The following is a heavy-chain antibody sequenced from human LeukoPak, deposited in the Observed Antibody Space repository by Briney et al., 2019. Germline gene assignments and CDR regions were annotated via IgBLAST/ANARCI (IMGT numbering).Heavy chain of an antibody. V-gene: IGHV3-11*04. CDR2: ISSGGVTI. J-gene: IGHJ4*02. D-gene: IGHD3-10*01. Sequence: GGSLRLSCAASGFTFSDYYMSWIRQAPGKGLEWVSYISSGGVTIYYADSVKGRFTISRDNAKNSLYLQMNSLRAEDTAVYYCARGRELVWFGEPEDYWGQGTLVTVSS. CDR3: ARGRELVWFGEPEDY. CDR1: GFTFSDYY.